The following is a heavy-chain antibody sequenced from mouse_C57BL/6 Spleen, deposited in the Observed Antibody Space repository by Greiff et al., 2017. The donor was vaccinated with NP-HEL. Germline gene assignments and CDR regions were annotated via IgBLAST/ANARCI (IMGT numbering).Heavy chain of an antibody. CDR3: ARSSRRTGTSDY. CDR1: GYTFTSYW. CDR2: IYPGSGST. D-gene: IGHD4-1*01. V-gene: IGHV1-55*01. J-gene: IGHJ2*01. Sequence: QVQLQQPGAELVKPGASVKMSCKASGYTFTSYWITWVKQRPGQGLEWIGDIYPGSGSTNYNEKFKSKATLTVDTSSSTAYMQLSSLTSEDSAVYYCARSSRRTGTSDYWGQGTTLTVSS.